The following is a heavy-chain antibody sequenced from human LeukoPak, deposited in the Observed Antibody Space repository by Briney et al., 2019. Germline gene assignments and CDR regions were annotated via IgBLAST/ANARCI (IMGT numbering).Heavy chain of an antibody. Sequence: QSGGSLRLSCAASGFTFSSYAMSWVRQAPGKGLEWVSAISGSGGSTYYADSVKGRFTISRDNSKNTLYLQMNSLRAEDTAVYYCAKVPDYDYVWGFDYWGQGTLVTVSS. CDR2: ISGSGGST. D-gene: IGHD3-16*01. J-gene: IGHJ4*02. CDR1: GFTFSSYA. V-gene: IGHV3-23*01. CDR3: AKVPDYDYVWGFDY.